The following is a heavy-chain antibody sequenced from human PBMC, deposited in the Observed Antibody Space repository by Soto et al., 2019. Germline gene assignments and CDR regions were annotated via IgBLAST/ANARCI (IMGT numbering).Heavy chain of an antibody. V-gene: IGHV4-30-2*01. CDR3: ARGHYYYGMDV. CDR1: NGSVSSGTYS. CDR2: IYYSGTT. J-gene: IGHJ6*02. Sequence: SETLSLTCTVSNGSVSSGTYSWSWVRQPPGKGLEWIGYIYYSGTTYYTPSLKSRLTMSMDRANDHFSLNLTSVTAADTAVYFCARGHYYYGMDVRGQGSTVTVSS.